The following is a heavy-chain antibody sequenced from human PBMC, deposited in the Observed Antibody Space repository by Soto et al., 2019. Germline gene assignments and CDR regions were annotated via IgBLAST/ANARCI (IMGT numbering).Heavy chain of an antibody. CDR1: GGTFNSYL. V-gene: IGHV1-69*06. D-gene: IGHD3-22*01. J-gene: IGHJ4*02. CDR3: ASSSGYYDSSGYWVFDY. Sequence: SVKVSCKTSGGTFNSYLIDWVRQAPGQGLEWMGGIIPAFGTAKYAQKFQGRVTITADKSTTTAYMELRTLTSEDTAVYYCASSSGYYDSSGYWVFDYWGQGTLVTVSS. CDR2: IIPAFGTA.